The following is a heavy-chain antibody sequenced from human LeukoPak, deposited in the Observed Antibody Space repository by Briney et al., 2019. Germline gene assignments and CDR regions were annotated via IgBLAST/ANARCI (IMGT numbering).Heavy chain of an antibody. J-gene: IGHJ4*02. CDR1: GFTFSDYY. D-gene: IGHD6-13*01. V-gene: IGHV3-11*01. CDR2: ISSGGNTL. Sequence: PGGSLRLSCAASGFTFSDYYMNWIRQAPGKGLEGVSYISSGGNTLYYADSVKGRFTISRDNAKNSLYLQMNSLRAEDTAVYYCARGSISVAAAGRIDYWGQGTLVTVSA. CDR3: ARGSISVAAAGRIDY.